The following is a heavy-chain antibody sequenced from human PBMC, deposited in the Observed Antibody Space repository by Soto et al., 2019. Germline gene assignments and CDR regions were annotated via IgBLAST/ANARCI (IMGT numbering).Heavy chain of an antibody. J-gene: IGHJ1*01. CDR3: AKTDCSSTSCYRSVEYFQH. CDR1: GFTFSSYG. V-gene: IGHV3-30*18. Sequence: GGSLRLSCAASGFTFSSYGMHWVRQAPGKGLEWVAVISYDGSNKYYADSVKGRFTISRDNSKNTLYLQMNSLRAEDTAVYYCAKTDCSSTSCYRSVEYFQHWGQGTLVTVSS. CDR2: ISYDGSNK. D-gene: IGHD2-2*01.